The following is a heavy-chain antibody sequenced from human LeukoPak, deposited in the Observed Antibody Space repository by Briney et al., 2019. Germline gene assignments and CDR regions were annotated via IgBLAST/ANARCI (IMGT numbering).Heavy chain of an antibody. D-gene: IGHD2-15*01. J-gene: IGHJ4*02. CDR2: IIPIFGTA. V-gene: IGHV1-69*13. CDR1: GGTFSSYA. Sequence: ASVKVSCKASGGTFSSYAISWVRQAPGQGLEWMGGIIPIFGTANYAQKFQGRVTITADESTSTAYMELSSRRSEDTAVYYCARGVCSGGSCYDYFDNWGQGTLVTVSS. CDR3: ARGVCSGGSCYDYFDN.